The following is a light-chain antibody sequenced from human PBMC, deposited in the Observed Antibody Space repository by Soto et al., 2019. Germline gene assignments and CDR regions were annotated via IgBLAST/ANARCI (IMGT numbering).Light chain of an antibody. CDR1: QSVSNS. Sequence: IVLTQSRAPLSLSPGVRATRSCWASQSVSNSIGWYQQRPGKAPRLLIYNASERATGIPAKFSGSGSGTDFTLTINCLEPEDFAVYYRQHRYNWPPAFGQGTRLEIK. CDR2: NAS. CDR3: QHRYNWPPA. V-gene: IGKV3-11*01. J-gene: IGKJ5*01.